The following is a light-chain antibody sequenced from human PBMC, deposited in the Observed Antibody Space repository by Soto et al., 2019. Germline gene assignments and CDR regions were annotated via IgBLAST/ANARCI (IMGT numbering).Light chain of an antibody. V-gene: IGLV2-11*01. CDR3: CSYAGSYTYV. CDR1: SSDVGGSNY. CDR2: DVS. J-gene: IGLJ1*01. Sequence: QSVLTQPRSVSGSAGQSVTISCTGTSSDVGGSNYVSWYQQHPGKAPKLMIYDVSKRPSGVPDRFSGSKSGNTASLTISGLQADDEAEYYCCSYAGSYTYVFGTGTKVTVL.